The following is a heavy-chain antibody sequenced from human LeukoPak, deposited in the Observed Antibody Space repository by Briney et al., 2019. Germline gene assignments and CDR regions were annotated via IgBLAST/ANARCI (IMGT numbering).Heavy chain of an antibody. V-gene: IGHV4-34*01. CDR2: INHSGST. CDR3: ARGRVREAVAGFDY. D-gene: IGHD6-19*01. J-gene: IGHJ4*02. CDR1: GGPFSGYY. Sequence: PSETLSLTCAVYGGPFSGYYWSWIRQPPGKGLEWIGEINHSGSTNYSPSLKSRVTISVDTSKNQFSLKLSSVTAADTAVYYCARGRVREAVAGFDYWGQGTLVTVSS.